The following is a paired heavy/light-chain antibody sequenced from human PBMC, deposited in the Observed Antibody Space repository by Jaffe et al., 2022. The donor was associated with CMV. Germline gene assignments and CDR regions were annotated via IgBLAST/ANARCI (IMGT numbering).Light chain of an antibody. CDR2: KSS. Sequence: DIQMTQSPSTLSASVGDRVTITCRASQSISSYLAWYQHKPGKPPNLLIYKSSSLQSGVPSRFSGSGSGTEFTLTIGSLQPDDFATYYCQQYSSYPLTFGGGTKVEIK. V-gene: IGKV1-5*03. CDR1: QSISSY. J-gene: IGKJ4*01. CDR3: QQYSSYPLT.
Heavy chain of an antibody. J-gene: IGHJ4*02. CDR3: ARRAPPENYFDF. Sequence: QVQLQESGPGLVKPSETLSLTCTVSGASVSSYYWSWIRQPPGKGLEWISYMQHTGSINYNASLKGRVTMSIATSPNQFSLQLNSVTAADTAVYFCARRAPPENYFDFWGQGILVTVSS. CDR2: MQHTGSI. V-gene: IGHV4-59*08. CDR1: GASVSSYY.